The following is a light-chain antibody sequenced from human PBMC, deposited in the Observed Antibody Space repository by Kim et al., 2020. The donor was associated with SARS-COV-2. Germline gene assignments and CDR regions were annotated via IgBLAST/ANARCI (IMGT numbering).Light chain of an antibody. V-gene: IGKV3-11*01. CDR1: QSCSSY. Sequence: SLSPGERATLSCRASQSCSSYLAWYQQKPAQAPRLLIYDAANRATGIPARFSGSGSGTDFTLTISSLEPEDFAVYYCQQRSNWLTFGGGTKVDIK. J-gene: IGKJ4*01. CDR3: QQRSNWLT. CDR2: DAA.